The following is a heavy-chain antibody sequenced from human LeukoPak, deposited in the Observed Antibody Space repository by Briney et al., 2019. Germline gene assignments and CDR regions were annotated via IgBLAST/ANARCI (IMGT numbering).Heavy chain of an antibody. CDR2: IYPGDSDT. CDR3: ARLYCSSASCYTGSSXYFDX. J-gene: IGHJ4*02. Sequence: GESLKISCKGSGYSFTNYWIAWVRQMPGKRLEWMGIIYPGDSDTRYSPPFQGQVTISADRSISTAYLQWSSLKASDIAMYYCARLYCSSASCYTGSSXYFDXXGXGTXVTV. D-gene: IGHD2-2*02. CDR1: GYSFTNYW. V-gene: IGHV5-51*01.